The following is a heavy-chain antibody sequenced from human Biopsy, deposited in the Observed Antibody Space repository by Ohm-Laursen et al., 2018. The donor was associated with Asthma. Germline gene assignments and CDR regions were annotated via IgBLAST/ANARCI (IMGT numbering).Heavy chain of an antibody. Sequence: GASVKVSCKASDYIFPRYYISWVRQAPGQGLEWMGWINTNTGNPTYAQGFTGRFVFSLDTSVNTAHLQISSLKAEDTAVYYCARMISYYHEMRAPFFDYWGQGTLVTVSS. CDR1: DYIFPRYY. V-gene: IGHV7-4-1*02. J-gene: IGHJ4*02. D-gene: IGHD3-22*01. CDR2: INTNTGNP. CDR3: ARMISYYHEMRAPFFDY.